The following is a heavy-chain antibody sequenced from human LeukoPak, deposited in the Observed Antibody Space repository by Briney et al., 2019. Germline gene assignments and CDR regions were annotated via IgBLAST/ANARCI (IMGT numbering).Heavy chain of an antibody. CDR1: GFTFSSYE. CDR2: ISSSGSTI. D-gene: IGHD3-10*01. V-gene: IGHV3-48*03. J-gene: IGHJ4*02. CDR3: ARPSSKRGANYFDY. Sequence: PGGSLRLSCAASGFTFSSYEMNWGRQAPGKGLEWVSYISSSGSTIYYADSVKGRFTISRDNPKNSLYLQMNSLRAEDTAVYYCARPSSKRGANYFDYWGQGTLVTVSS.